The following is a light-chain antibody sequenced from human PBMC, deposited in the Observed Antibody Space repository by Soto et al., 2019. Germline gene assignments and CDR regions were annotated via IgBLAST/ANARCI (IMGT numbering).Light chain of an antibody. CDR1: QSVSSSY. CDR3: QQYGSTPWT. Sequence: EIVLTQSPGTLSLSPGERATLSCRARQSVSSSYLAWYQQKPGQAPRLLIYGASSRATGLPDRFSGSGSGTDFTLTISRLEPEDLAVYYCQQYGSTPWTFGQGTKVEIK. CDR2: GAS. J-gene: IGKJ1*01. V-gene: IGKV3-20*01.